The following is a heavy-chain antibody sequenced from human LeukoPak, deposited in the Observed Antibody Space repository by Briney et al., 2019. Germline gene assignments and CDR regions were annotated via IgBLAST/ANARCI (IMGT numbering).Heavy chain of an antibody. D-gene: IGHD4-11*01. V-gene: IGHV3-30*02. CDR3: AKEGYSNYVFDY. CDR2: IRYDGSNK. J-gene: IGHJ4*02. Sequence: PGGSLRLSCVASGFRFSSFGMHWVRQAPGKGLEWVAFIRYDGSNKYYADSVKGRFTISRDNSKNTLYLQMNSLRAEDTAVYYCAKEGYSNYVFDYWGQGTLVTVSS. CDR1: GFRFSSFG.